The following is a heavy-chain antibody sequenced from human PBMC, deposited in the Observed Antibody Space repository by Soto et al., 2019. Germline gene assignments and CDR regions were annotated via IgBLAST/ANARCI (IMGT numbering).Heavy chain of an antibody. V-gene: IGHV3-21*01. J-gene: IGHJ4*02. CDR1: GFTFSSYT. CDR3: PPEEYDD. Sequence: EVQLVESGGGLVKPGGSLRVSCTASGFTFSSYTMSWVRQAPGKGLEWVSSINSRGTYMVYADSVKGRFTISRDNAKNSVYLQLSSLSAEDSGVYYCPPEEYDDWGQGTLVTVSS. CDR2: INSRGTYM.